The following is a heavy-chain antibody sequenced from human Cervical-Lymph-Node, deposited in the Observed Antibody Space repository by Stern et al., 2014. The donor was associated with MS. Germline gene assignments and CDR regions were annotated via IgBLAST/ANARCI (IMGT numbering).Heavy chain of an antibody. CDR3: ARDRTYYSFDY. J-gene: IGHJ4*02. Sequence: QLQLQESGPGLVKPSQTLSLTCTVSGGSITSGDSYWTWIRQPPGKGLEWIGYIYYSGSTYFNPSLKSRLIISVDTSKNQFSLKLISVTAADTAVYYCARDRTYYSFDYWGQGTLVTVSS. D-gene: IGHD3-22*01. CDR1: GGSITSGDSY. CDR2: IYYSGST. V-gene: IGHV4-30-4*01.